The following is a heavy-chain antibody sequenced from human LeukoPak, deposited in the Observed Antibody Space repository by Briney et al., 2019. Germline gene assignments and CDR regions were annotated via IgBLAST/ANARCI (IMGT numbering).Heavy chain of an antibody. CDR3: ARGSYGDYVRFDY. CDR2: IKQDGSEK. CDR1: GFTFSSYW. Sequence: PGGSLRLSCAASGFTFSSYWMSWVRPAPGKGLEWVANIKQDGSEKYYVDSVKGRFTISRDNAKNSLYLQMNSLRAEDTAVYYCARGSYGDYVRFDYWGQGTLVTVSS. J-gene: IGHJ4*02. V-gene: IGHV3-7*01. D-gene: IGHD4-17*01.